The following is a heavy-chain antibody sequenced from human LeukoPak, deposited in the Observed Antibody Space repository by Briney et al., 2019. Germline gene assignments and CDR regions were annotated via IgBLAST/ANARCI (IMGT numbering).Heavy chain of an antibody. Sequence: GGSLRLSCAASGFTFSSYGMHWVRQAPGKGLEWVAFIRYDGSNKYYADSVKGRFTISRDNSKNTLYLQMSSLRAEDTAVYYCARGGLEYSSSSGGDYWGQGTLVTVSS. D-gene: IGHD6-6*01. J-gene: IGHJ4*02. CDR2: IRYDGSNK. CDR3: ARGGLEYSSSSGGDY. CDR1: GFTFSSYG. V-gene: IGHV3-30*02.